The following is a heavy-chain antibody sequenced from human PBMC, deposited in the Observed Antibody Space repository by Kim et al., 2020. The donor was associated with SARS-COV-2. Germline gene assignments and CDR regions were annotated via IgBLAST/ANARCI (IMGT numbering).Heavy chain of an antibody. D-gene: IGHD3-22*01. CDR3: ARDTGDYYDTYKLGY. CDR2: IWYDGSNK. J-gene: IGHJ4*02. Sequence: GGSLRLSCAASGFTFSSYGMHWVRQAPGKGLEWVAVIWYDGSNKYYADSVKGRFTISRDNSKNTLYLQMNSLRAEDTAVYYCARDTGDYYDTYKLGYWGQGTLVTVSS. V-gene: IGHV3-33*01. CDR1: GFTFSSYG.